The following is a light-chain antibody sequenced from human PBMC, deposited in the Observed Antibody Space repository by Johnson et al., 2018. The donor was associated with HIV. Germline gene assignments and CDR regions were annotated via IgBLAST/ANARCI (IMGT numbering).Light chain of an antibody. Sequence: HSVLTQPPSVSAAPGQKVTISCSGSSSNIGNNYLSWYQQLPHTAPRLLISDNNKRPSGIPDRFSGSKSGASATLDITGLQTGDEANYYCGTWDNLLSAPSVFGTGAKVTVL. V-gene: IGLV1-51*01. J-gene: IGLJ1*01. CDR1: SSNIGNNY. CDR2: DNN. CDR3: GTWDNLLSAPSV.